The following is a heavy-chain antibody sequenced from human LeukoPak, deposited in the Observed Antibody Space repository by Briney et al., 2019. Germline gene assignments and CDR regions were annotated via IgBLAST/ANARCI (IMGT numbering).Heavy chain of an antibody. Sequence: VASVKVSCKASGFTFTSSAVQWVRQARGQRLEWIGWIVVGSGNTNYAQKFQERVTITRDMSTSTAYMELSSLRSEDTAVYYCAILSLYYDSSGGGLDYWGQGTLVTVSS. D-gene: IGHD3-22*01. CDR2: IVVGSGNT. V-gene: IGHV1-58*01. CDR1: GFTFTSSA. J-gene: IGHJ4*02. CDR3: AILSLYYDSSGGGLDY.